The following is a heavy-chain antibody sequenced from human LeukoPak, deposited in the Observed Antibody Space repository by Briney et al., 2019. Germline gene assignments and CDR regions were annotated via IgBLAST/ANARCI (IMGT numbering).Heavy chain of an antibody. CDR1: GFTFSSYG. Sequence: GRSLRLSCAASGFTFSSYGMHWVRQAPGKGLEWVSGISWNSGSIGYADSVKGRFTISRDNAKNSLYLQMNSLRPEDTALYYCTKDRYDFWSGYSWFDPWGQGTLVTVSS. J-gene: IGHJ5*02. V-gene: IGHV3-9*01. CDR3: TKDRYDFWSGYSWFDP. CDR2: ISWNSGSI. D-gene: IGHD3-3*01.